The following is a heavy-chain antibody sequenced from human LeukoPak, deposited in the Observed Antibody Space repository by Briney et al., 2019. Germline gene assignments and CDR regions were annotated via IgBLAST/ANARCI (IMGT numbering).Heavy chain of an antibody. CDR3: TRGTGCSGGTCYSFYDY. D-gene: IGHD2-15*01. CDR1: GFTFSSYW. J-gene: IGHJ4*02. V-gene: IGHV3-7*01. CDR2: IKQDGSEK. Sequence: PGGSLRLSCAASGFTFSSYWMTWVRQAPGKGLEWVANIKQDGSEKYYVDSVKGRFTISRDNAKNSLYLQMNSLRAEDTAVYYCTRGTGCSGGTCYSFYDYWGQGTLVTVSS.